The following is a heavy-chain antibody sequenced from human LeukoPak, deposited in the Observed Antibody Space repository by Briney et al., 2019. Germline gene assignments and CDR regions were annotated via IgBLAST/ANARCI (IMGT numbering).Heavy chain of an antibody. V-gene: IGHV4-59*12. CDR1: GGSISSYY. D-gene: IGHD5-24*01. J-gene: IGHJ4*02. Sequence: PSETLSLTCTVSGGSISSYYWSWIRQPPGKGLEWIGYIYYSGSTYYNPSLKSRVTISVDTSKNQFSLKLSSVTAADTAVYYCARAPDGYNYYFDYWGQGTLVTVSS. CDR2: IYYSGST. CDR3: ARAPDGYNYYFDY.